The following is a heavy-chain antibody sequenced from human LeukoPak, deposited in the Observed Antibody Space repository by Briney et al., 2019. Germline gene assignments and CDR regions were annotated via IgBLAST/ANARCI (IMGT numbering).Heavy chain of an antibody. D-gene: IGHD6-13*01. J-gene: IGHJ4*02. CDR2: IYYSGST. Sequence: PSETLSLTCTVSGGSISSSSYYWGWIRQPPGKGLEWIGSIYYSGSTYYNPSLKSRVTISVDTSKNQFSLKLSSVTAADTAVYYCAREVFTAGTRMMYRGQGTLVAVSS. CDR1: GGSISSSSYY. CDR3: AREVFTAGTRMMY. V-gene: IGHV4-39*07.